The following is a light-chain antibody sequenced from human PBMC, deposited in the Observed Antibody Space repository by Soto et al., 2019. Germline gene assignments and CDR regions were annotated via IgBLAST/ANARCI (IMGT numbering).Light chain of an antibody. Sequence: DIQMTQSPSTLSASVGDRVTITCRASQSINSWLAWYQQKPGKAPKLLIYDASSLESGVPSRFRGSASGTEFTLTISSLQLDDSATYYCQQYDRFSTFGQGTKVELK. CDR1: QSINSW. CDR2: DAS. V-gene: IGKV1-5*01. J-gene: IGKJ1*01. CDR3: QQYDRFST.